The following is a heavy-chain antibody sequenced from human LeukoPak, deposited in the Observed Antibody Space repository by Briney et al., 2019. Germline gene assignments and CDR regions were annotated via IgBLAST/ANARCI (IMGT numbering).Heavy chain of an antibody. D-gene: IGHD3-22*01. Sequence: GGSLGLSCAASGFTFSSYSMNWVRQAPGKGLEWVSYISSSSSTIYYADSVKGRFTISRDNAKNSLYLQMNSLRAEDTAVYYCARDSPLITMIVVVINSTPTAFDIWGQGTMVTVSS. CDR1: GFTFSSYS. CDR2: ISSSSSTI. V-gene: IGHV3-48*01. CDR3: ARDSPLITMIVVVINSTPTAFDI. J-gene: IGHJ3*02.